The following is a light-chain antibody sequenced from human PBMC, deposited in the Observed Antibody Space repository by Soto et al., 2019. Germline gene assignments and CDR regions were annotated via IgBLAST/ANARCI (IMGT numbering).Light chain of an antibody. Sequence: SYELTQPPSVSVAPGKTARITCGGDNIGSKSVQWYQQKPGQAPVLVIYYDRERPSGIPERFSGSNSGNTATLTISRVEAGEGGELPRPVWDSTSDHAGLFGGGTKLTVL. J-gene: IGLJ2*01. V-gene: IGLV3-21*04. CDR2: YDR. CDR3: PVWDSTSDHAGL. CDR1: NIGSKS.